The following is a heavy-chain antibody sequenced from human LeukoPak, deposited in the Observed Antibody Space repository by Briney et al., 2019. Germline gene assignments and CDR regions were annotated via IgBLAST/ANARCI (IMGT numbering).Heavy chain of an antibody. CDR2: ISGSGGST. V-gene: IGHV3-23*01. D-gene: IGHD2-2*01. CDR1: GLTVSSYA. CDR3: AQDLAYCSSTSCLP. J-gene: IGHJ5*02. Sequence: GGSLRLSCAASGLTVSSYAMNWVRQAPGKGLEWVSSISGSGGSTYYADSVKGRFTISRDNSKNTLYLQMNSLRAEDTAIYYCAQDLAYCSSTSCLPWGQGTLVTVPS.